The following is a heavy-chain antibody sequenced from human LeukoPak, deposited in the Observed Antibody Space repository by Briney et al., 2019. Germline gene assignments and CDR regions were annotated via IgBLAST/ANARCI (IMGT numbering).Heavy chain of an antibody. CDR3: ARGEYYDILTGLVFDY. V-gene: IGHV4-61*02. CDR2: IYTSGST. D-gene: IGHD3-9*01. J-gene: IGHJ4*02. Sequence: SQTLSLTCTVSGGSISSGSYYWSWIRQPAGKGLEWIGRIYTSGSTNYNPSLKSRVTISVDTSKNQFSLKLSSVTAADTAVYYCARGEYYDILTGLVFDYWRQGTLVTVSS. CDR1: GGSISSGSYY.